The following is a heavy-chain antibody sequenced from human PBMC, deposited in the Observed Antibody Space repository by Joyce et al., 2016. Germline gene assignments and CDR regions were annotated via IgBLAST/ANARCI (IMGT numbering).Heavy chain of an antibody. V-gene: IGHV3-30*03. J-gene: IGHJ4*02. D-gene: IGHD4-17*01. CDR2: KLYDGSKE. CDR1: GFTFSSYG. Sequence: QVQLVESGGAVVQPGRSLRLSCAASGFTFSSYGMHWVRQAPGKGREWVAVKLYDGSKEYYDASVKGRFTISRDNSKNTLYLQMNSLRADDTAVYYCARDSVMASVTNLPDIWGQGTLVTVSS. CDR3: ARDSVMASVTNLPDI.